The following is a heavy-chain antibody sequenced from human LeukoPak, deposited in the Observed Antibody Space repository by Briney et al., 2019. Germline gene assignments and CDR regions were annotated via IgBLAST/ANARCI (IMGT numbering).Heavy chain of an antibody. CDR2: IYYSGST. CDR1: GGSISSSSYY. J-gene: IGHJ5*02. V-gene: IGHV4-39*07. Sequence: SETLSLTCTVSGGSISSSSYYWGWLRQPPGKGLEWIGSIYYSGSTYYNPSLKSRVTISVDTSKNQFSLKLSSVTAADTAVYYCARAHYDSSGYYAVGFDPWGQGTLVTVSS. D-gene: IGHD3-22*01. CDR3: ARAHYDSSGYYAVGFDP.